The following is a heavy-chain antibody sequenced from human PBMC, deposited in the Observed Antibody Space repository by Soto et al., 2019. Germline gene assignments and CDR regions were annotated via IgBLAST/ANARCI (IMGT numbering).Heavy chain of an antibody. CDR3: ARGPPSLDGTTGYYYFDS. CDR1: GGSFSDYW. CDR2: IKHGGST. V-gene: IGHV4-34*01. D-gene: IGHD3-9*01. Sequence: QVQLQQWGAGLLKTSATLSLTCSVYGGSFSDYWWTWIRQFPGKGQEWIGEIKHGGSTNYNPSLKSRVPISLGTSRNQFSLKLISVTAADTAVYYCARGPPSLDGTTGYYYFDSWGQGTLVTVSS. J-gene: IGHJ4*02.